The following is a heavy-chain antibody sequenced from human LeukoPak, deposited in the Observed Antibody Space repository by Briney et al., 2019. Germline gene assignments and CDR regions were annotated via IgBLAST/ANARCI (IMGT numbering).Heavy chain of an antibody. CDR2: IKQDGSEK. CDR1: GFTFSSYW. Sequence: AGGSLRLSCAASGFTFSSYWMSWVRQAPGKGLEWVANIKQDGSEKYYVDSVKGRFTISRDNAKNSLYLQMNSLRAEDTAVYYCARDRYYYGSGTLFDYWGQGTLVTVFS. V-gene: IGHV3-7*03. J-gene: IGHJ4*02. D-gene: IGHD3-10*01. CDR3: ARDRYYYGSGTLFDY.